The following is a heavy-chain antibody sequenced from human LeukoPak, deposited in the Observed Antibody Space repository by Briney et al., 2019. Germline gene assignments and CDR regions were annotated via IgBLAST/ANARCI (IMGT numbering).Heavy chain of an antibody. Sequence: SQTLSLTCTVSGGSISSGDYYWSWIRQPPGKGLEWIGYIYYSGSTYYNPSLKSRVTISVDTSKNQFSLKLSSVTAADTAVYYCARDTVTTGYYYYGMDVWGKGTTVTVSS. CDR3: ARDTVTTGYYYYGMDV. CDR1: GGSISSGDYY. CDR2: IYYSGST. D-gene: IGHD4-17*01. J-gene: IGHJ6*04. V-gene: IGHV4-30-4*01.